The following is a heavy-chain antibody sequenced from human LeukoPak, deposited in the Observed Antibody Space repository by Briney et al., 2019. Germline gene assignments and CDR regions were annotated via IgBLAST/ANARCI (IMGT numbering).Heavy chain of an antibody. CDR2: IYYSGST. J-gene: IGHJ4*02. CDR3: ARHKVDYGGNSVYFDY. D-gene: IGHD4-23*01. V-gene: IGHV4-39*01. Sequence: PSETLSLTCTVSGGSISSNKYYWGWIRQPPGKGLEWIGSIYYSGSTYYNPSLKSRVTISVDTSKNQFSLKLSSVTAADTAVYYCARHKVDYGGNSVYFDYWGQGTLVTVSS. CDR1: GGSISSNKYY.